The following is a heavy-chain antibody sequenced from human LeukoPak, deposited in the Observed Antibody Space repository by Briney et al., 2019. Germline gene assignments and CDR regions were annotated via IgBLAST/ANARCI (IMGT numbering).Heavy chain of an antibody. J-gene: IGHJ5*02. CDR1: GGTFRGFY. D-gene: IGHD3-10*01. CDR2: IDHSGST. CDR3: ARGVRFHVGSGNWFDL. V-gene: IGHV4-34*01. Sequence: KPSETLSLTCALSGGTFRGFYWSWIRQPPGKGLAWIGEIDHSGSTNYNPSLESRVTLSVDTSKNQDSLNLNSVTAADTAVYYCARGVRFHVGSGNWFDLWGQGTLVTVSS.